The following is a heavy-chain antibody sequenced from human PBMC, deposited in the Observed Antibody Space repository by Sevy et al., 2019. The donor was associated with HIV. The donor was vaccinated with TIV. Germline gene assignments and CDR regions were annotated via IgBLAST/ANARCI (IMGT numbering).Heavy chain of an antibody. CDR1: GFTFSSYA. J-gene: IGHJ4*02. Sequence: GGSLRLSCAASGFTFSSYAMSWVRQAPGKGLEWVSAISGSGGSTYYADSVKGRFTISRDNSKNTLYLQMNSLRAEDTAVYYCAKAPYYDMLTGYYKDNYFDYWGQGTLVTVSS. V-gene: IGHV3-23*01. CDR2: ISGSGGST. CDR3: AKAPYYDMLTGYYKDNYFDY. D-gene: IGHD3-9*01.